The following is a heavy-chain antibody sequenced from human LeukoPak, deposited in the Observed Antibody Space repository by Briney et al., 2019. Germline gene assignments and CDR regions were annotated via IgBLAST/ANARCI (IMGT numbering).Heavy chain of an antibody. CDR3: AMNYDWIDY. D-gene: IGHD5-12*01. V-gene: IGHV3-13*01. Sequence: GGSLRLSCAASGFTFSSYDIHWVRQATGKGLEWVSGIGTAGEIYYPGSVKGRFTISRENAKNSLYLQMNSLRAGDTAVYYCAMNYDWIDYWGQGTLVTVSS. CDR2: IGTAGEI. J-gene: IGHJ4*02. CDR1: GFTFSSYD.